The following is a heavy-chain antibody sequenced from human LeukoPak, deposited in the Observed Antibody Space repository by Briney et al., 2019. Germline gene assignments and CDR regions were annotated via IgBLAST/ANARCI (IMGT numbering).Heavy chain of an antibody. CDR2: INPNSGGT. V-gene: IGHV1-2*02. CDR3: VWEGYCSSTSCSGFHP. Sequence: ASVKVSCKASGYTFTGYYRHWVRQAPGQGLEWMGWINPNSGGTNYAQKFQGRVTMTRDTSISTAYMELSTLRSDDTAVYYCVWEGYCSSTSCSGFHPWGQGPLVPVSS. CDR1: GYTFTGYY. J-gene: IGHJ5*02. D-gene: IGHD2-2*01.